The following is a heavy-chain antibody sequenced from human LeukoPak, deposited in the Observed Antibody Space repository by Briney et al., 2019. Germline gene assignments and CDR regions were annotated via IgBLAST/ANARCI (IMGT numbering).Heavy chain of an antibody. Sequence: GGSLRLSCAASGFTFDYACMSWVRQAPAKGLEWVGRIKSKTEGGTTVYAAPVQGRFTISRDDSKNTLYLQINSLRTEDTAVYFCTTEVRDSSGYFYFDNWGQGTLVTVSS. CDR3: TTEVRDSSGYFYFDN. D-gene: IGHD3-22*01. CDR2: IKSKTEGGTT. V-gene: IGHV3-15*01. CDR1: GFTFDYAC. J-gene: IGHJ4*02.